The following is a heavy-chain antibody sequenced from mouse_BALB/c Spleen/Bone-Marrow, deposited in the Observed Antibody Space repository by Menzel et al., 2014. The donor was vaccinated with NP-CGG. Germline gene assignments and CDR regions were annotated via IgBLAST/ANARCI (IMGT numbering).Heavy chain of an antibody. J-gene: IGHJ4*01. CDR3: AREGSYVDY. Sequence: EVQLVESGGGLVQPGGSLKLSCATSGFTFTDYYMSWVRQPPGKALEWLVFIRNKANGYTTEYSASVKGRFTISRAYSQNILYLQRDTQRAEDSDTDSCAREGSYVDYWGQGTTVTVSS. D-gene: IGHD1-1*02. CDR1: GFTFTDYY. CDR2: IRNKANGYTT. V-gene: IGHV7-3*02.